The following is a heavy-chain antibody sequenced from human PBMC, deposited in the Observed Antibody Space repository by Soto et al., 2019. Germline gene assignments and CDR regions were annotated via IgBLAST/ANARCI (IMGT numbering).Heavy chain of an antibody. Sequence: QVQLVQSGAEVKKPGASVKVSCKASGYTFTSYGISWVRQAPGQGLEWMGWISAYNGNTNYAQKLQGRVTMTTDTSTSTDYMGLRSLRSDDTAVYYCAREGGRNYYDSSGSLDPWGQGTLVTVSS. CDR1: GYTFTSYG. CDR2: ISAYNGNT. CDR3: AREGGRNYYDSSGSLDP. V-gene: IGHV1-18*01. D-gene: IGHD3-22*01. J-gene: IGHJ5*02.